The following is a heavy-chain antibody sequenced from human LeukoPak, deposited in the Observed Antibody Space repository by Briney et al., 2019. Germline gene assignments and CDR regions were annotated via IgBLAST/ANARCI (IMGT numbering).Heavy chain of an antibody. Sequence: ASVKVSCKVSGYTLTELSMHWVRQAPGKGLEWMGGFDPEDGETIYAQKFQGRVTMTEDTSTDTAYMELSSLRSEDTAVYYCATVSGYSGYDFGLLDYWGQGTLVTVSS. V-gene: IGHV1-24*01. CDR2: FDPEDGET. D-gene: IGHD5-12*01. J-gene: IGHJ4*02. CDR1: GYTLTELS. CDR3: ATVSGYSGYDFGLLDY.